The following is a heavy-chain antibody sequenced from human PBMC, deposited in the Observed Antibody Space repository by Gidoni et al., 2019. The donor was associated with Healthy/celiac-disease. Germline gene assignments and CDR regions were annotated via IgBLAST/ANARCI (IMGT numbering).Heavy chain of an antibody. V-gene: IGHV1-18*01. D-gene: IGHD3-3*01. CDR3: ARDVLRFSRFDDAFDI. CDR1: GYTFTTYG. J-gene: IGHJ3*02. Sequence: QVQLVQSGAEVQKPGASVKVSCKASGYTFTTYGISWVRQAPGQGLEWMGWISAYNGNTKSAQKLQGRVTMTTDTSTSTAYMEVRSLRSDDTAVYFCARDVLRFSRFDDAFDIWGQGTMVTVSS. CDR2: ISAYNGNT.